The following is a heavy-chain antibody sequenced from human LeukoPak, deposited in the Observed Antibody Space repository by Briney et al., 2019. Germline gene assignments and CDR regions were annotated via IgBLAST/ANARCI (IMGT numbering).Heavy chain of an antibody. J-gene: IGHJ4*02. Sequence: SETLSLTCAVYGGSFSGYYWSWIRQPPGKGLEWIGEINHSGSTNYNPSLKSRVTISVDTSKNQFSLKLSSVTAADTAVYYCARTKRVGAPGFDYWGQGTLVTVSS. D-gene: IGHD1-26*01. CDR3: ARTKRVGAPGFDY. CDR2: INHSGST. V-gene: IGHV4-34*01. CDR1: GGSFSGYY.